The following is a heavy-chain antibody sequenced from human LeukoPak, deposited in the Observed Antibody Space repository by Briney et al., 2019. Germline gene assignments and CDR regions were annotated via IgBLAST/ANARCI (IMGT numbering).Heavy chain of an antibody. CDR1: GYTFTSYG. D-gene: IGHD6-13*01. CDR3: ARDLLRANTWQQLVRGNWFDP. V-gene: IGHV1-18*01. Sequence: ASVKVSCKASGYTFTSYGISWVRQAPGQGLEWMGWISAYNGNTNYAQKLQGRVTMTTDTSTSTAYMELRSLRSDDTAVYYCARDLLRANTWQQLVRGNWFDPWGQGTLVTVSS. CDR2: ISAYNGNT. J-gene: IGHJ5*02.